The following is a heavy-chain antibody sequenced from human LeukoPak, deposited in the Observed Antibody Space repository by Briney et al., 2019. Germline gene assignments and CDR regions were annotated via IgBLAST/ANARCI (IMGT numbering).Heavy chain of an antibody. D-gene: IGHD4-17*01. Sequence: PGGSLRLSCTASGFTFGDYGMSWFRQAPGKGLEWVGFIRSKAYGGTTESAASVKGRFTISRDDSKTIAYLQMNSLKTEDTAVYYCTRDLHGDYEVVDYWGQGTLVTVSS. CDR3: TRDLHGDYEVVDY. CDR1: GFTFGDYG. J-gene: IGHJ4*02. V-gene: IGHV3-49*03. CDR2: IRSKAYGGTT.